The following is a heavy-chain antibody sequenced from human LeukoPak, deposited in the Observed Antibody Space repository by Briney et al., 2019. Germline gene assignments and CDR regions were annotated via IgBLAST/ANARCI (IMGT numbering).Heavy chain of an antibody. D-gene: IGHD3-10*01. Sequence: GGSLRLSCAASGFTFSNYGLSWVRQAPGKGLEWVSGITGSGGSTYYADSVKGRFTISRDNSKNTLYLQMNSLRAEDTAVYYCAKGYYGSGTYPFDYWGQGTLVTVSS. V-gene: IGHV3-23*01. CDR3: AKGYYGSGTYPFDY. CDR1: GFTFSNYG. CDR2: ITGSGGST. J-gene: IGHJ4*02.